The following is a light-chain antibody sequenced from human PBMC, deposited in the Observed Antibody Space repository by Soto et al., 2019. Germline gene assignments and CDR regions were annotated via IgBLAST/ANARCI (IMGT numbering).Light chain of an antibody. V-gene: IGLV1-40*01. CDR2: GNS. J-gene: IGLJ2*01. CDR1: SSNIGAGYN. CDR3: QSYDSSLGGFVV. Sequence: QLVLTQPPSVSGAPGQRVTISCTGSSSNIGAGYNVHWYQQLPGTAPKLLIYGNSNRPSGVPDRFSGSKSGTSASLAITGLHAEDEADYYCQSYDSSLGGFVVFGGGTKLTVL.